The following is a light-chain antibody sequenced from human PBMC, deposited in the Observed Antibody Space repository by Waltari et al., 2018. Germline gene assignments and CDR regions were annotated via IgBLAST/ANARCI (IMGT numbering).Light chain of an antibody. Sequence: AIQMTQSPPSLSASVGDSVTITCRASQGIRTDLSWYQQSPGKAPKVLISGASHLQSGVPSRFSGRGSGADFTLTISSLQPEDFATYYCLQDDNYPRTFGQGTKLEIK. CDR2: GAS. V-gene: IGKV1-6*01. J-gene: IGKJ2*01. CDR3: LQDDNYPRT. CDR1: QGIRTD.